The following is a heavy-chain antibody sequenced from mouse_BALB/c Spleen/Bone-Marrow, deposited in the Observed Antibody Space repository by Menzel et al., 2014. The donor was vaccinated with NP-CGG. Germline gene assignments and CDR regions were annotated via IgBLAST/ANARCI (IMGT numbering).Heavy chain of an antibody. V-gene: IGHV1-54*01. CDR3: VRELVRGMDY. Sequence: QVQLQQSGADLVRPGNSVKVSCTASGYAFTNYFIEWVKQRPGQSLEWIGVINTGGGGTNYNEKFKGKATMTADKSSRSSYMKLSSLTSNDSAVYLCVRELVRGMDYWGQGTSVTVSS. CDR2: INTGGGGT. CDR1: GYAFTNYF. D-gene: IGHD1-1*01. J-gene: IGHJ4*01.